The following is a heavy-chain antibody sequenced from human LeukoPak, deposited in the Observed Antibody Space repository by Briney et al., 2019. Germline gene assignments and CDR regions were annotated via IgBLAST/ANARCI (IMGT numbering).Heavy chain of an antibody. CDR1: GGSISSSSYY. J-gene: IGHJ4*02. CDR3: ARDLTTVVPFFDY. CDR2: IYYSGST. Sequence: SETLSLTCTVSGGSISSSSYYWGWIRQPPGKGLEWIGSIYYSGSTYYNPSLKSRVTISVDTSKNQFSLKLSSVTAADTAVYYCARDLTTVVPFFDYWGQGTLVTVSS. V-gene: IGHV4-39*07. D-gene: IGHD4-23*01.